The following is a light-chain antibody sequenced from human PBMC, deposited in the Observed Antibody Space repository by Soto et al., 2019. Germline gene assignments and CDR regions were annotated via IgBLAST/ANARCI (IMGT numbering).Light chain of an antibody. Sequence: QSVLTQPPSVSGAPGQRVTISCTGSSSNIGAHYDVPWYQQLPGTAPKLLIYGNTNRPSGVPDRFSGSKSGTSASLANTGLQAEDEADYYCQSYDSSLSGGIFGGGTKLTVL. CDR1: SSNIGAHYD. CDR3: QSYDSSLSGGI. V-gene: IGLV1-40*01. CDR2: GNT. J-gene: IGLJ2*01.